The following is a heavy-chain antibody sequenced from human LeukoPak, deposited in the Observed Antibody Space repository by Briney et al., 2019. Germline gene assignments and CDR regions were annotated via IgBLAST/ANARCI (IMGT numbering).Heavy chain of an antibody. J-gene: IGHJ4*02. D-gene: IGHD2-8*01. CDR2: IYTTGST. Sequence: SETLSLTCTVSGGSISSYYWTWIRQPAGKGLEWIGRIYTTGSTNYNPSLNSRVTMSVDTSKNQFSLRLSSVTAADTAVYYCARTKGMADFDYWGQGTLVTVSS. CDR1: GGSISSYY. CDR3: ARTKGMADFDY. V-gene: IGHV4-4*07.